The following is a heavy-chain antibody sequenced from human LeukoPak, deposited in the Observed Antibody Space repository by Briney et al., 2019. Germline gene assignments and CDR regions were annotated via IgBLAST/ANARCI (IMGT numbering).Heavy chain of an antibody. CDR1: GFTFSSYW. J-gene: IGHJ4*02. V-gene: IGHV3-74*01. Sequence: GGSLRLSCVASGFTFSSYWIHWVRQAPGKGLVWVSRINSDGRSTDYADSVKGRFTISRDNAKNTLYLQMNSLRAEDTAVYYCASGAEYSGYTYWGQGTLVTVSS. CDR3: ASGAEYSGYTY. D-gene: IGHD5-12*01. CDR2: INSDGRST.